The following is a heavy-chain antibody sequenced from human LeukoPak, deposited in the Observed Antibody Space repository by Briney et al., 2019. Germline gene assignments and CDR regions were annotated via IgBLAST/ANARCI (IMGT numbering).Heavy chain of an antibody. D-gene: IGHD1-26*01. V-gene: IGHV4-39*01. CDR3: ARHSGSYYADFDY. CDR2: MYYSGST. CDR1: VGSIRGSYY. Sequence: ASETLSLTCTVSVGSIRGSYYWGWIRQPPGKGLEWIGSMYYSGSTYYNPSLKSRVTMSVDTSKNHFSLKLSSVTAADTAVYYCARHSGSYYADFDYWGQGTLVTVSS. J-gene: IGHJ4*02.